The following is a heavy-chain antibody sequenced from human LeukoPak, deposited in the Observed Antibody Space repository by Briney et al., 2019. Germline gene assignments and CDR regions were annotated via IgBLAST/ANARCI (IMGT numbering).Heavy chain of an antibody. CDR2: INHSGST. D-gene: IGHD3-22*01. J-gene: IGHJ4*02. CDR3: ARSNSGTYYYDSSGYSPYYFDY. Sequence: PSETLSLTCAVYGGSFSGYYWSRIRQPPGKGLEWIGEINHSGSTNYNPSLKSRVTISVDTSKNQFSLKLSSVTAADTAVYYCARSNSGTYYYDSSGYSPYYFDYRGQGTLVTVSS. V-gene: IGHV4-34*01. CDR1: GGSFSGYY.